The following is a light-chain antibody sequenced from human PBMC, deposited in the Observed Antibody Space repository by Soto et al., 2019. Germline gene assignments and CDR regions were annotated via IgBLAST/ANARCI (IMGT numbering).Light chain of an antibody. CDR3: QQYGSSPRT. CDR1: QGISNH. Sequence: DIQMTQSPSSLSASVGDRVSITCRASQGISNHLAWYQQKPGKVPKLLIYAASTLQSGVPSRFSGSGSGTDFTLTISRLEPEDFAVYYCQQYGSSPRTFGQGTKVDI. V-gene: IGKV1-27*01. CDR2: AAS. J-gene: IGKJ1*01.